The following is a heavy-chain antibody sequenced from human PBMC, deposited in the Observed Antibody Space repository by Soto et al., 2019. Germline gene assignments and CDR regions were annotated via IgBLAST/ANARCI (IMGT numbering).Heavy chain of an antibody. CDR2: MSAYKVNT. D-gene: IGHD2-2*01. CDR1: GYTFTSYG. V-gene: IGHV1-18*01. Sequence: SGKFACKASGYTFTSYGISWVRQAPGEGLERMGGMSAYKVNTNYAQKLQSRVTMTTDTSTSTPYRALRSLRSEDTAVYSCARNQDVVVPPSGTNWFDVWGQGTVVTV. CDR3: ARNQDVVVPPSGTNWFDV. J-gene: IGHJ5*02.